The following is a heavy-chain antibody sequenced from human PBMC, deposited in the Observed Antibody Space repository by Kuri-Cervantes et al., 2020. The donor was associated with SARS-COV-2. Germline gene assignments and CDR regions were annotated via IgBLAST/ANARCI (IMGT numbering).Heavy chain of an antibody. Sequence: GESLKISCAASGFTFSSYGMHWVRQAPGKGLEWVAVIWYDGSNKYYADSVKGRFTISRDNSENTLYLQMNSLRAEDTAVYYCARDPVVVAAADWDGMDVWGQGTTVTVSS. CDR3: ARDPVVVAAADWDGMDV. J-gene: IGHJ6*02. CDR1: GFTFSSYG. D-gene: IGHD2-15*01. CDR2: IWYDGSNK. V-gene: IGHV3-33*08.